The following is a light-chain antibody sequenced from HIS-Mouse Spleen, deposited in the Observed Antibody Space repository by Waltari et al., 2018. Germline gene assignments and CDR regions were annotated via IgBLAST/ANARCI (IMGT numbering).Light chain of an antibody. Sequence: SYELTQPPSVSVSPGQTARITCSGDALPKKYAYWYQQKSGQAPVLVIYEDSKRPSGIPERVSGSSSGTMATLTISGAQVEDEADYDCYSTDSSGNHRVFGGGTKLTVL. J-gene: IGLJ2*01. CDR2: EDS. CDR1: ALPKKY. V-gene: IGLV3-10*01. CDR3: YSTDSSGNHRV.